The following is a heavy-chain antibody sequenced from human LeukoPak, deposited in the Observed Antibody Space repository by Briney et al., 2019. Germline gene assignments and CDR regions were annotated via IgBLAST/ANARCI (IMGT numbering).Heavy chain of an antibody. V-gene: IGHV3-66*01. CDR2: IYSGGST. CDR1: GFTVSSNY. D-gene: IGHD4-17*01. Sequence: PGGSLRLSCAASGFTVSSNYMSWVRQAPGKGLEWVSVIYSGGSTYYADSVKGRFTISRDNSKNTLYLQMNSLRAEDTAVYYCASTHDYGDYRYWGQGTLVTVSS. J-gene: IGHJ4*02. CDR3: ASTHDYGDYRY.